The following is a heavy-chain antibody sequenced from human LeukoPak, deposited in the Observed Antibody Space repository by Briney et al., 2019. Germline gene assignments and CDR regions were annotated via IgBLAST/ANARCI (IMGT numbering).Heavy chain of an antibody. V-gene: IGHV1-3*01. J-gene: IGHJ4*02. D-gene: IGHD3-22*01. CDR1: GYTFTSYA. CDR2: INAGNGNT. Sequence: GASVKVSCKASGYTFTSYAMHWVRQAPGQRLEWMGWINAGNGNTKYSQKFQGRVTITRDTSASTAYMELSSLRSEDTAVYYCARAGRDDSSGYYYSYFDYWGQGTLVTVSS. CDR3: ARAGRDDSSGYYYSYFDY.